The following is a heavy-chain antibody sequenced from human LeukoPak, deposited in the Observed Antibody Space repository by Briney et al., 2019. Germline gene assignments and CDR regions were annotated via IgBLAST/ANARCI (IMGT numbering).Heavy chain of an antibody. CDR1: GFTFNNHY. V-gene: IGHV1-46*02. Sequence: ASVKVSCEASGFTFNNHYMCWVRQAPGQGLEWMGVINASGGSTSYAHKFQGRVTMTRDTSTRTVYMEVNSLRSEDTAVDYCARQGTYSSAIGMGYWGQGTLVTVSS. CDR2: INASGGST. D-gene: IGHD6-19*01. CDR3: ARQGTYSSAIGMGY. J-gene: IGHJ4*02.